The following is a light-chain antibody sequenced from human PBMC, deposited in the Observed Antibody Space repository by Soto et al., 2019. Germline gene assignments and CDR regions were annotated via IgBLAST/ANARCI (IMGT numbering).Light chain of an antibody. J-gene: IGLJ1*01. CDR2: DVS. CDR3: SSYTSSSYTSSSTLYV. CDR1: SNDVGGYNY. Sequence: QSALTQPASVSGSPGQSITISCTGTSNDVGGYNYVSWYQQYPGKAPKLMIYDVSNRPSGVSNRFSGSKSGNTASLTISGLQAEDEADYYCSSYTSSSYTSSSTLYVFGTGIKLTVL. V-gene: IGLV2-14*01.